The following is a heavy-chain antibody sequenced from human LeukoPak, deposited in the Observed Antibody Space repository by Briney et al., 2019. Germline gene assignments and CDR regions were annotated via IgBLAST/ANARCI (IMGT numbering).Heavy chain of an antibody. CDR2: INPNSGGT. D-gene: IGHD3-3*01. CDR3: ARVAGITIFGVVTPNDY. Sequence: ASVKVSCKASGYTFTGYYMHWVRQAPGQGLEWMGRINPNSGGTNYAQKFQGRVTMARDTSISTAYMELSRLRSDDTAVYYCARVAGITIFGVVTPNDYWGQGTLVTVSS. CDR1: GYTFTGYY. V-gene: IGHV1-2*06. J-gene: IGHJ4*02.